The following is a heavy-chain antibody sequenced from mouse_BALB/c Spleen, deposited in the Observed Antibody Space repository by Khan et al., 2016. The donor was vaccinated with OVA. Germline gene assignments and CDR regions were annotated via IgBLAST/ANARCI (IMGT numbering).Heavy chain of an antibody. D-gene: IGHD2-13*01. J-gene: IGHJ3*01. V-gene: IGHV1-5*01. CDR2: IYPGNSDT. CDR1: GYTFTSYW. Sequence: VQLKQSGTVLARPGTSVKMSCKASGYTFTSYWMHWVKQRPGQGLEWIGAIYPGNSDTSYNQKFKGKATLTAVTSTSTAYMELSSLTNEDSAVYYGTRFGDVFAYWGQGTLVTVSA. CDR3: TRFGDVFAY.